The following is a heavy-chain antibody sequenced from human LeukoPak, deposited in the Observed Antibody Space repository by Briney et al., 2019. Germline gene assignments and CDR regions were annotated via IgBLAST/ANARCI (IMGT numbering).Heavy chain of an antibody. CDR3: ARGPSTVGRTNGWFDP. V-gene: IGHV3-49*03. D-gene: IGHD2-8*01. CDR1: GFTFGDYC. CDR2: IRSKAYGGKT. J-gene: IGHJ5*02. Sequence: GVLRLSCPASGFTFGDYCMSWFRQAPGKGLEWVGFIRSKAYGGKTEYAASVKGRLTISRDDSKSIAYLQMNSLKTEDTAVYYCARGPSTVGRTNGWFDPWGQGTLVTVSS.